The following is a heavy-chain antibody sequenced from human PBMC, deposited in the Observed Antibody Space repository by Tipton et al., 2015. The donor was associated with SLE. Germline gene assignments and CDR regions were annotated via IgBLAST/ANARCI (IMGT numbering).Heavy chain of an antibody. CDR3: ARPHLGARAFDI. D-gene: IGHD1-26*01. V-gene: IGHV3-74*01. Sequence: SLRLSCAAYGFTFSTYWMHWVRQAPGKGLVGVSRINSDGSSTSYTDSGKGRLTISRDNAKNTLYLQMNSLRAEYTAVYYCARPHLGARAFDIWGQGTMVTVSS. J-gene: IGHJ3*02. CDR1: GFTFSTYW. CDR2: INSDGSST.